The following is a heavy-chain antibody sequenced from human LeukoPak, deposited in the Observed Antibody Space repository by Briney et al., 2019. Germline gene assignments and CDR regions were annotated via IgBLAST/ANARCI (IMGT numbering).Heavy chain of an antibody. J-gene: IGHJ5*02. Sequence: SETLSLTCTVSGGSISGGSYHWTWIRQPAGKGLEWIGRIYTSGITSYNPSLKSRVTISIDTSKNQFSLKLSSVTAADTAMYYCARPEPERSSWFDPWGQGTLVIVSS. CDR3: ARPEPERSSWFDP. V-gene: IGHV4-61*02. CDR1: GGSISGGSYH. CDR2: IYTSGIT. D-gene: IGHD1-1*01.